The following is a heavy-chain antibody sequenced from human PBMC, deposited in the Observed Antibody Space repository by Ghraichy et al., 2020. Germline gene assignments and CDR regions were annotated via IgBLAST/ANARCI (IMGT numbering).Heavy chain of an antibody. V-gene: IGHV3-21*01. Sequence: LSLTCAASGFTFSSYSMNWVRQAPGKGLEWVSCISGSSSYIYYADSLKGRFTISRDNAKNSLYLQMNSLRAEDTAVYYCARDNGKQWLATYFDYWGQGTLVTVSS. CDR1: GFTFSSYS. CDR2: ISGSSSYI. CDR3: ARDNGKQWLATYFDY. J-gene: IGHJ4*02. D-gene: IGHD6-19*01.